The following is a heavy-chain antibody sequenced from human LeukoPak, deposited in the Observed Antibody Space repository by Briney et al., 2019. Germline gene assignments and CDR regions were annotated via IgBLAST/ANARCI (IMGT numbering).Heavy chain of an antibody. J-gene: IGHJ3*02. CDR3: ARDRGVPGPGNALDI. V-gene: IGHV1-2*06. CDR2: VKPNSGDS. CDR1: GYTFTNYH. Sequence: GASVKVSCKASGYTFTNYHMHWVRQAPGQGLEWMGLVKPNSGDSDFIQKFRGRVTVTTDVSTTTIHMELNNLRSDDTAMFYCARDRGVPGPGNALDIWGQGTMVTVSS. D-gene: IGHD2-8*01.